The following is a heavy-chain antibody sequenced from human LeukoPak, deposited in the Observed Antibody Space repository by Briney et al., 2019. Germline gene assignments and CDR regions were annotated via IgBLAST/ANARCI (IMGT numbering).Heavy chain of an antibody. V-gene: IGHV3-30*02. Sequence: GGSLRLSCAASGFIFNTYGMHWVRQAPGKGLEWAAFIRNDGSDKYYAVSVKGRFTISRDNSKNTLYLQINSLRAEDTAVYYCAKDRFLFPDWGQGTLVTVSS. D-gene: IGHD3-10*01. J-gene: IGHJ4*02. CDR3: AKDRFLFPD. CDR2: IRNDGSDK. CDR1: GFIFNTYG.